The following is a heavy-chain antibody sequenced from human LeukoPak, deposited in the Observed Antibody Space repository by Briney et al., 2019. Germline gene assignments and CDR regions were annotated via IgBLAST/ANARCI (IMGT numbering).Heavy chain of an antibody. CDR2: INWNGGGS. D-gene: IGHD1-26*01. V-gene: IGHV3-20*04. J-gene: IGHJ6*03. CDR3: ARMGSGSYYYYFYMDV. CDR1: GFTFDDYG. Sequence: GGSLRLSCAASGFTFDDYGLSWVRQAPGKGLEWVSGINWNGGGSGYADSVKGRFTISRDNAKNSLYLQMNSLRAGDTALYYRARMGSGSYYYYFYMDVWGKGTTVTVSS.